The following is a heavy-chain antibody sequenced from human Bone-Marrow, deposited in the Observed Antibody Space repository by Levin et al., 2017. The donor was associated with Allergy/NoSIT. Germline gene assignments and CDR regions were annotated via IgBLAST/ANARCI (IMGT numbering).Heavy chain of an antibody. J-gene: IGHJ4*02. D-gene: IGHD3-16*01. CDR2: ISGNGGST. CDR3: VKEVKGDFDY. Sequence: PGGSLRLSCSASGFTFSSYPMHWVRQAPGKGLECLSAISGNGGSTYYTDSVKGRFSITRDNSKNTLYLQMSSLRTEDTAVYYCVKEVKGDFDYWGQGTLVTVSS. V-gene: IGHV3-64D*06. CDR1: GFTFSSYP.